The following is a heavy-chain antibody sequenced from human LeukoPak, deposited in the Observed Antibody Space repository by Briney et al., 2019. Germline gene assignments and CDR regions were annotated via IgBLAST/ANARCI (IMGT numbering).Heavy chain of an antibody. D-gene: IGHD2-2*03. CDR1: GGSISSYY. J-gene: IGHJ4*02. CDR3: ARMDIVVAPAAYFDY. CDR2: IYTSGST. V-gene: IGHV4-4*07. Sequence: SETLSLTCTVSGGSISSYYWSWIRQPAGKGLEWIGRIYTSGSTNYNPSLKSRVTMSVDTSKNQFSLKLSSVTAADTAVYYCARMDIVVAPAAYFDYWGQGTLVTVSS.